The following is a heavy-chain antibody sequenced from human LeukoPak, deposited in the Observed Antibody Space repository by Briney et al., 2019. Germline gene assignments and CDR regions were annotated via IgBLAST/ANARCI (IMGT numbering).Heavy chain of an antibody. Sequence: SETLSLTCTVSGGSISSGSYYWSWIRQPAGKGLEWIGRIYTSGSTNYNPSLKSRVTISVDTSKNQFSLKLSSVTAADTAVYYCAREELGYCSSTSCYGNWFDPWGQGTLVTVSS. D-gene: IGHD2-2*01. CDR3: AREELGYCSSTSCYGNWFDP. V-gene: IGHV4-61*02. CDR2: IYTSGST. J-gene: IGHJ5*02. CDR1: GGSISSGSYY.